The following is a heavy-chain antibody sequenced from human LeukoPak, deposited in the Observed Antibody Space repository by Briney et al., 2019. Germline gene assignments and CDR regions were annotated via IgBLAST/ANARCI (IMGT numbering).Heavy chain of an antibody. CDR1: GYSFTNYG. D-gene: IGHD5-18*01. CDR3: ARSDTAMATGYYYYYYMDV. J-gene: IGHJ6*03. V-gene: IGHV1-69*06. CDR2: IIPIFGTA. Sequence: ASVKVSCKASGYSFTNYGILWVRQAPGQGLEWMGGIIPIFGTANYAQKFQGRVTITADKSTSTAYMELSSLRSEDTAVYYCARSDTAMATGYYYYYYMDVWGKGTTVTVSS.